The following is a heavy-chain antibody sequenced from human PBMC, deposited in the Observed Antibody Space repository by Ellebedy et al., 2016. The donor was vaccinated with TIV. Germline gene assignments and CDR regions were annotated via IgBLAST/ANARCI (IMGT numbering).Heavy chain of an antibody. CDR2: IFYGGDT. CDR3: VRDSKVYDGSYYWD. V-gene: IGHV3-53*05. J-gene: IGHJ4*02. CDR1: GLTVSNNY. D-gene: IGHD1-26*01. Sequence: GESLKISCAASGLTVSNNYMSWVRQAPGRGLEWVSSIFYGGDTYYADSVKGRFTISRDNSKNTLFLQLNSLRIEDTAVYYCVRDSKVYDGSYYWDWGQGTLVTVSS.